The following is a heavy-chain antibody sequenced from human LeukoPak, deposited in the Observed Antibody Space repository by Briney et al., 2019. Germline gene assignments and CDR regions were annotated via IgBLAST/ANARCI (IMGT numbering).Heavy chain of an antibody. J-gene: IGHJ3*02. Sequence: GGSLRLSCAASGFTFDDYAMHWVRQAPGKGLEWVSGISWNSGSIGYADSVKGRFTISRDNAKNSLYLQMNSLRAEDMALYYCATGAGVVVSDASDIWGQGTMVTVSS. CDR3: ATGAGVVVSDASDI. V-gene: IGHV3-9*03. CDR2: ISWNSGSI. CDR1: GFTFDDYA. D-gene: IGHD2-2*01.